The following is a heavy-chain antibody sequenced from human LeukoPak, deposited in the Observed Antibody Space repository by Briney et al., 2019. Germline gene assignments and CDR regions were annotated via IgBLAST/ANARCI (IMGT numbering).Heavy chain of an antibody. CDR3: AKGGTAADNYWYFDL. D-gene: IGHD6-13*01. CDR2: ISWKTSRI. V-gene: IGHV3-9*01. Sequence: GRSLRLSCAASGFSFDNYAMHWVRQAPGKGLEWVSSISWKTSRIDYADSVKGRFTISRDNAKNSLYLQMNSLRPDDTALYYCAKGGTAADNYWYFDLWGRGTLGTVSS. J-gene: IGHJ2*01. CDR1: GFSFDNYA.